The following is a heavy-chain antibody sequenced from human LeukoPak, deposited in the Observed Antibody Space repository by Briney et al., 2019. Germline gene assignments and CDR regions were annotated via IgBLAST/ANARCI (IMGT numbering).Heavy chain of an antibody. Sequence: SETLSLTCAVYGGSFSGYYWSWIRQPPGKGLEWIGEINHRGSTNYNPSLKSRVTISVDTSKNQFSLKLSSVTAADTAVYYCARGSGGLYCSGGSCYRRPKYYFDYWGQGTLVTVSS. CDR1: GGSFSGYY. J-gene: IGHJ4*02. CDR2: INHRGST. CDR3: ARGSGGLYCSGGSCYRRPKYYFDY. V-gene: IGHV4-34*01. D-gene: IGHD2-15*01.